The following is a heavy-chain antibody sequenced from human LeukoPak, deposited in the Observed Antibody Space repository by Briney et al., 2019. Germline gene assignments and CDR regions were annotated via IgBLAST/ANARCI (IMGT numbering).Heavy chain of an antibody. V-gene: IGHV1-69*05. CDR1: GGTFSSYA. Sequence: SVKVSCTASGGTFSSYAIGWVRQAPGQGLEWMGGIIPIFGTANYAQKFQGRVTITTDESTSTAYMELSSLRSEDTAVYYCARCERTYYYDSSGQWGQGTLVTVSS. CDR3: ARCERTYYYDSSGQ. J-gene: IGHJ4*02. CDR2: IIPIFGTA. D-gene: IGHD3-22*01.